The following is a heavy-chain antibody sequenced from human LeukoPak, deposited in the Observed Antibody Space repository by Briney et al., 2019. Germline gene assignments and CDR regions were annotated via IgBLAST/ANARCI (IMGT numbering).Heavy chain of an antibody. CDR2: MNPSSGNT. V-gene: IGHV1-8*01. J-gene: IGHJ3*02. CDR3: ARVRLESYYDFWSGYLDLRPGDAFDI. D-gene: IGHD3-3*01. CDR1: GYTFTSYD. Sequence: ASVKVSCKASGYTFTSYDINWVRQATGQGLEWMGWMNPSSGNTGYAQKFQGRVTMTRNTSISTAYMELSSLRSEDTAVYYCARVRLESYYDFWSGYLDLRPGDAFDIWGQGTMVTVSS.